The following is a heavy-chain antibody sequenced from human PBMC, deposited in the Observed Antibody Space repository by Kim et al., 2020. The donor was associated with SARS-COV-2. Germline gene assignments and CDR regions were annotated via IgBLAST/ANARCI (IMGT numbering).Heavy chain of an antibody. CDR1: GGSISSTSYY. J-gene: IGHJ4*02. CDR3: ASLPRGSRSPY. CDR2: IYYSGST. D-gene: IGHD1-26*01. V-gene: IGHV4-39*01. Sequence: SETLSLTCTVSGGSISSTSYYWGWIRQPPGKGLEWIGSIYYSGSTYYNPSLKSRVTISVDTSKNQFSLKLSSVSAADTAVFYCASLPRGSRSPYWGQGTLVTVSS.